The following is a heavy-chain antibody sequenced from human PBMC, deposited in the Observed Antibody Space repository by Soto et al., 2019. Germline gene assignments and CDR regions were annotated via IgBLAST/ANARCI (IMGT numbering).Heavy chain of an antibody. V-gene: IGHV1-18*01. CDR2: ISAYNGNI. CDR1: GYTFSTYG. J-gene: IGHJ4*02. CDR3: ARAHGSFDY. Sequence: QVQLVQSGAEVKKPGASVKVSCKASGYTFSTYGITWVRQAPGQGLEWMGWISAYNGNINYAEHLQDRVTMTTDTSTSTAYMELRSLRSADTAVYYCARAHGSFDYWGQGTLVTVSS.